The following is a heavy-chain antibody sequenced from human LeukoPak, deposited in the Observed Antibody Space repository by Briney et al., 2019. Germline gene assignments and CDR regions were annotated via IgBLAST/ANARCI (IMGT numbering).Heavy chain of an antibody. V-gene: IGHV3-53*01. CDR3: ARGGEFEESADAPGVEFFRL. CDR1: GFSVANTY. CDR2: IFVGGNT. Sequence: GGSLRLSCEASGFSVANTYMSWIRQSPGKGLEWVAVIFVGGNTDYADSVKDRFTISRDNSKNTVFLQVNSLRSEDTGVFYCARGGEFEESADAPGVEFFRLWGQGTPVIVSS. D-gene: IGHD4-23*01. J-gene: IGHJ1*01.